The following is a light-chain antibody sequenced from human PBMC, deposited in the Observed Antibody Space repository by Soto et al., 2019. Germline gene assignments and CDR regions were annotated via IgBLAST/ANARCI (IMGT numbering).Light chain of an antibody. CDR2: EVT. Sequence: QSALTQPASVSGSPGQSITISCTGTSSDIGAYNYVSWYQQHPGKAPKLLIYEVTNRPSGVSDRFSGSKSGNTASLTLSGLQAEDEANYYCNSYTTLSNRVFGTGTKLTVL. V-gene: IGLV2-14*01. CDR1: SSDIGAYNY. J-gene: IGLJ1*01. CDR3: NSYTTLSNRV.